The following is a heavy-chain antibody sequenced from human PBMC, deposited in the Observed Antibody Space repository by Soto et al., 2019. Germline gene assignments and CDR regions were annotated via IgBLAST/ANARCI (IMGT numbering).Heavy chain of an antibody. CDR1: GYSFTSYW. V-gene: IGHV5-51*01. CDR2: IYPGDSDT. J-gene: IGHJ4*02. Sequence: PGESLKISCKGSGYSFTSYWIGWVRQMPGKGLEWMGIIYPGDSDTRYSPSFQGQVTISADKSISTAYLQWSGLKASDTAMYYCARVQYQLLYHFDYWGQGTLVTVSS. D-gene: IGHD2-2*02. CDR3: ARVQYQLLYHFDY.